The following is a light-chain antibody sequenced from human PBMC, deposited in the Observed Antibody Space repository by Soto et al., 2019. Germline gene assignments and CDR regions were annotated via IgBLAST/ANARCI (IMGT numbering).Light chain of an antibody. Sequence: QSVLTQPASVSGSPGQSITISCTGSSSDVGAYNYVSWYLQHPGKAPKLLIYGVGNRPSGVSARFSGSKSGDTASLTISGLQAEDEADYYCSSYAHGSIYVFGTGTKATVL. V-gene: IGLV2-14*01. CDR1: SSDVGAYNY. CDR3: SSYAHGSIYV. J-gene: IGLJ1*01. CDR2: GVG.